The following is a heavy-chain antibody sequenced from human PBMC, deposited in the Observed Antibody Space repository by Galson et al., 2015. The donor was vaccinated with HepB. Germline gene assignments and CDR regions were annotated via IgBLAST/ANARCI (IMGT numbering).Heavy chain of an antibody. V-gene: IGHV3-30-3*01. J-gene: IGHJ6*02. CDR3: ASGASGRSTPRHYYYYHGMDV. D-gene: IGHD3-10*01. CDR1: GFIFSSYS. CDR2: ISYDGSNR. Sequence: SLRLSCAASGFIFSSYSMHWVRQAPGKGLEWVAIISYDGSNRYYADSVKGRFTISRDNSKNTLYLQMNSLRTEDTAVYYCASGASGRSTPRHYYYYHGMDVWGQGTTVTVSS.